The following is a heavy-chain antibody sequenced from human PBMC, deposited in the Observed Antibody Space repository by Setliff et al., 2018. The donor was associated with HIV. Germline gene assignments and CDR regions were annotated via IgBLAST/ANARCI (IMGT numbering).Heavy chain of an antibody. CDR1: GFSVSTYW. CDR2: IEKDGSEK. V-gene: IGHV3-7*03. Sequence: LRLSCAASGFSVSTYWMNWVRQAPGKGLEWVANIEKDGSEKYYVDSVKGRFTISRDNAKNSLYLQMNSLRAEDTAVYYYARGHYSSSSGWGQGALVTVSS. J-gene: IGHJ4*02. D-gene: IGHD6-6*01. CDR3: ARGHYSSSSG.